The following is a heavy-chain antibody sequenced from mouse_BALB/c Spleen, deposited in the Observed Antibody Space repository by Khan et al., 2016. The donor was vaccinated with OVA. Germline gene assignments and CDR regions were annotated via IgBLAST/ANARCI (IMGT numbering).Heavy chain of an antibody. CDR2: IYPFNDGT. V-gene: IGHV1S136*01. CDR1: GYTFTSSV. J-gene: IGHJ2*01. Sequence: EVQLKQSGPELVKPGASVKMSCTASGYTFTSSVIHWVRQKSGQGLDWIGYIYPFNDGTKYNEKFEGKATLTSDKSSSTAYMELSSLTSEDSAVYDCARNYRYDVYFDSWGQGTTLTVSS. CDR3: ARNYRYDVYFDS. D-gene: IGHD2-14*01.